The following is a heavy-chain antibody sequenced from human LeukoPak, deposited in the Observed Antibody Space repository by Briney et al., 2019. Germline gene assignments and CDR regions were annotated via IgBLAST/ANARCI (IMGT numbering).Heavy chain of an antibody. CDR2: TYTGGRT. J-gene: IGHJ4*02. D-gene: IGHD2-15*01. CDR3: ARGGSGYDRAYYYFDY. CDR1: DASISTNY. V-gene: IGHV4-4*07. Sequence: SETLSLTCSVSDASISTNYWSWIRQPAGKGLEWIGRTYTGGRTNYNPPLKSRMTISVAKTKTQPSLNMRSGSAADTAVYYCARGGSGYDRAYYYFDYWGEGTLVTVSS.